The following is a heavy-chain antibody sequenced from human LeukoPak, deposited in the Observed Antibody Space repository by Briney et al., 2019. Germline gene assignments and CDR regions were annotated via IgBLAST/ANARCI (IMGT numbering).Heavy chain of an antibody. CDR2: IIPIYGTA. V-gene: IGHV1-69*01. Sequence: SVKVSCKASGGTFSSYDISWVRQAPGQGLEWMEGIIPIYGTANYAQKVQGRVTITADGSAATANMELSSMRSEDTAIYCCARERVLCYVGWLLFDAFDIWGQGIMVTVSS. CDR1: GGTFSSYD. D-gene: IGHD3-9*01. J-gene: IGHJ3*02. CDR3: ARERVLCYVGWLLFDAFDI.